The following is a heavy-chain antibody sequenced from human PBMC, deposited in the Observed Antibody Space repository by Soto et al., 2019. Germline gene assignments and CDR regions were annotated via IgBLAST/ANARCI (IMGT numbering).Heavy chain of an antibody. D-gene: IGHD3-10*01. CDR3: ARKASGSYTYYFDY. CDR1: GGSISSGDYY. Sequence: SETLSLTCTVSGGSISSGDYYWSWIRQPPGKGLESIGYIYYSGSTYYNPSLKSRVTISVDRSKNQFSLKLSSVTAADTAVYYCARKASGSYTYYFDYWGQGTLVTVSS. J-gene: IGHJ4*02. CDR2: IYYSGST. V-gene: IGHV4-30-4*01.